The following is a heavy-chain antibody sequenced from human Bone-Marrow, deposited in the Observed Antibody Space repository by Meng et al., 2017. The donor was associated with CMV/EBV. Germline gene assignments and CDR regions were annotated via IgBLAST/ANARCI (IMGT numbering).Heavy chain of an antibody. CDR1: GFTFSDYY. CDR2: IRSKPNNYAT. J-gene: IGHJ1*01. D-gene: IGHD1-1*01. Sequence: GESLKISCAASGFTFSDYYMSWIRQAPGKGLEWVGRIRSKPNNYATVYATSVQGRFTISRDDSKNTMYLQMNSLKTEDTAVYYCTSPLGTVIWGQGTLVAASS. CDR3: TSPLGTVI. V-gene: IGHV3-73*01.